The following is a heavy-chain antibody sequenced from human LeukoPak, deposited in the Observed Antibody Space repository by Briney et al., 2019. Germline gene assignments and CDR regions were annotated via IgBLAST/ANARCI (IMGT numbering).Heavy chain of an antibody. V-gene: IGHV4-59*08. CDR2: IHSVGYS. J-gene: IGHJ2*01. Sequence: SETLSLTCTVSDDSISSFYWGWIRQPPGKGPEWIAYIHSVGYSNYNPSLKSRVSMSIDTSKKQFSLKLTSVTATDTAVYYCARHITDSGSSFDLWSRGTLVTVSS. D-gene: IGHD3-10*01. CDR1: DDSISSFY. CDR3: ARHITDSGSSFDL.